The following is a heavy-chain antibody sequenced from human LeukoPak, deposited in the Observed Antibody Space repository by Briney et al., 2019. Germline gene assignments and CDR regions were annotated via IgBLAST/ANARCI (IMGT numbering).Heavy chain of an antibody. D-gene: IGHD1-26*01. J-gene: IGHJ4*02. Sequence: GGSPRLSCAASGFTFSDYWMSWVRQTPEKGLEWVANIKQDGYEKYYVDSVKGRFTISRDNAKTSLYLQMNSLRADDTAVYFCARDKIVGPTTLDYWGQGILVTVSS. V-gene: IGHV3-7*01. CDR2: IKQDGYEK. CDR3: ARDKIVGPTTLDY. CDR1: GFTFSDYW.